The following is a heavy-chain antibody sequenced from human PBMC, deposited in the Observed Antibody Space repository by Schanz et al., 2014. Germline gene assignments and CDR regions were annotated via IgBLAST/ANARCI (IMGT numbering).Heavy chain of an antibody. Sequence: QVQLQESGPGLVKPSQTLSLTCTVSGGSIRSGTYYWSWIRQPAGKALEWVGRVFPNGITNYNPSLKSRVTISRDTSKNQFSLTRASQPAADTAVYYCARDTTWRLDLWGRGTLVTVSS. J-gene: IGHJ2*01. CDR3: ARDTTWRLDL. CDR1: GGSIRSGTYY. V-gene: IGHV4-61*02. CDR2: VFPNGIT. D-gene: IGHD1-1*01.